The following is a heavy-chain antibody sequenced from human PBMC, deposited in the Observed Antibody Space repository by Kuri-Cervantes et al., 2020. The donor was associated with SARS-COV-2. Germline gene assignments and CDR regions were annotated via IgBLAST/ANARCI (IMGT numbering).Heavy chain of an antibody. CDR3: ARGPPDLGEEWFDP. CDR1: GGSISSGDYY. D-gene: IGHD3-10*01. Sequence: SETLSLTCTVSGGSISSGDYYWSWIRQPPGKGLEWIGYIYYSGSTYYNPSLKSRVTISVDTSKNQFSLKLSSVTAADTAVYYCARGPPDLGEEWFDPWGQGTLVTVSS. V-gene: IGHV4-30-4*08. J-gene: IGHJ5*02. CDR2: IYYSGST.